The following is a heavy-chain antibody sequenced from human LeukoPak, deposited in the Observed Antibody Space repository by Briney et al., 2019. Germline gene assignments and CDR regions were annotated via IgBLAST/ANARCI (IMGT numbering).Heavy chain of an antibody. V-gene: IGHV4-59*12. CDR3: ARSAFGDYSFDY. CDR2: IYYSGST. J-gene: IGHJ4*02. Sequence: SETLSLTCTVSGGSISSYYWSWIRQPPGKGLEWIGYIYYSGSTNYNPSLKSRVTISVDRSKNQFSLKLSSVTAADTAVYYCARSAFGDYSFDYWGQGTLVTVSS. D-gene: IGHD3-16*01. CDR1: GGSISSYY.